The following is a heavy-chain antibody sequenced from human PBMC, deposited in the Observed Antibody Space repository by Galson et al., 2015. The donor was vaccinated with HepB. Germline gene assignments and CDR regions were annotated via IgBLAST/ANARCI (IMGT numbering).Heavy chain of an antibody. CDR3: ARVYCSSTSCYVEESAFDI. CDR1: GFTFSDYY. Sequence: SLRLSCAASGFTFSDYYMSWIRQAPGKGLEWVSYISSSSSYSNYADSVKGRFTISRDNAKNSLYLQMNSLRAEDTAVYYCARVYCSSTSCYVEESAFDIWGQGTTVTVSS. CDR2: ISSSSSYS. J-gene: IGHJ3*02. D-gene: IGHD2-2*01. V-gene: IGHV3-11*03.